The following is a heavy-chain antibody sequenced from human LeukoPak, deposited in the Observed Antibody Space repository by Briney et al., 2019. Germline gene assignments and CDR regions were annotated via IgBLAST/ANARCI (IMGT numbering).Heavy chain of an antibody. CDR2: ITWDGDST. D-gene: IGHD2-2*01. V-gene: IGHV3-43D*04. CDR3: AEEYCSTTSCTNGGWFDP. J-gene: IGHJ5*02. Sequence: GGSLRLSCAASGFAFDDYAMHWVRQAPGKGLEWVSLITWDGDSTYYADSVKGRFTISRDNSKNSLYLQMNSLRAEDTALYYCAEEYCSTTSCTNGGWFDPWGQGTLVTVSS. CDR1: GFAFDDYA.